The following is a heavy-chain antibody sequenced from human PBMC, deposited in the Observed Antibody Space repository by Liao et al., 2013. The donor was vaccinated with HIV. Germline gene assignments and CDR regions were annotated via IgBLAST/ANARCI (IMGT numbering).Heavy chain of an antibody. Sequence: QVQLQQWGAGLLKPSDTLSLTCAVYGGSFSDNYWTWIRQPPGEGLEWIGEVNHRGSTNSNPSLESRVSMSVDTSKNQFSLKLSSVTAADTAVYYCARTDQYYDFWNGYENWFDPGAREPWSPSPQ. CDR3: ARTDQYYDFWNGYENWFDP. V-gene: IGHV4-34*01. CDR1: GGSFSDNY. D-gene: IGHD3-3*01. CDR2: VNHRGST. J-gene: IGHJ5*02.